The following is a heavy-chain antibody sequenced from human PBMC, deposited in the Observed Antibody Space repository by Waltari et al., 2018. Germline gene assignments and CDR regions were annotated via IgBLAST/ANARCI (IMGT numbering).Heavy chain of an antibody. Sequence: QVQLAESGGGVVQPGGSLRLSCAASGFTFSDYAMHWVRQAPGKGLGWGTLITYDGSNKDYADSVKGRFTISRDDSKHTLHLQMNSLRDEDTAIYYCARERRGYYAEYWGQGTLVTVSS. CDR2: ITYDGSNK. J-gene: IGHJ4*02. V-gene: IGHV3-30*02. CDR1: GFTFSDYA. CDR3: ARERRGYYAEY.